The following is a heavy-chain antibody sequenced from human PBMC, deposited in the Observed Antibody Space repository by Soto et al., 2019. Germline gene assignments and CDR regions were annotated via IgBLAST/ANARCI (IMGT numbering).Heavy chain of an antibody. Sequence: GESLKISCKGSGYSFTSYWIGWVRQMPGKGLEWMGIIYPGDSDTRYSPSFQGQVTISADKSISTTYLQWSSLKASDTAMYYCARTAAAGKYYYGVDVWGQGTTVTVSS. CDR2: IYPGDSDT. CDR3: ARTAAAGKYYYGVDV. D-gene: IGHD6-13*01. CDR1: GYSFTSYW. J-gene: IGHJ6*02. V-gene: IGHV5-51*01.